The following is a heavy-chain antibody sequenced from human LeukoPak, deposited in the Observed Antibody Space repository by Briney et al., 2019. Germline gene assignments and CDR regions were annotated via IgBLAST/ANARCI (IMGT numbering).Heavy chain of an antibody. V-gene: IGHV5-51*01. D-gene: IGHD5-18*01. Sequence: GESLKISCKGSGSSFTSYWIGWVRQMPGKGLEWMGIIYPGDSDTRYSPSFQGQVTISADKSISTAYLQWSSLKASDTAMYYCARKGGYGYSGLYFDYWGQGTLVTVSS. CDR1: GSSFTSYW. J-gene: IGHJ4*02. CDR3: ARKGGYGYSGLYFDY. CDR2: IYPGDSDT.